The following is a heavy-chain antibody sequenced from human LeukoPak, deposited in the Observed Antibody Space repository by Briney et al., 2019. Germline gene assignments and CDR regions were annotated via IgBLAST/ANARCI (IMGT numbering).Heavy chain of an antibody. V-gene: IGHV1-69*05. Sequence: SAKVSCKASGGTFSSYAISWVRQAPGQGLEWMGGIIPIFGTANYAQKFQGRVTITTDESTSTAYMELSSLRSEDTAVYYCARGAFLYYYYYYMDVWGKGTTVTVSS. CDR2: IIPIFGTA. J-gene: IGHJ6*03. CDR3: ARGAFLYYYYYYMDV. CDR1: GGTFSSYA. D-gene: IGHD2/OR15-2a*01.